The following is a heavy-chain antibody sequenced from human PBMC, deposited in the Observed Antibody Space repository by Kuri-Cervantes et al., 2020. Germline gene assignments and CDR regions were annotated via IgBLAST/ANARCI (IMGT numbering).Heavy chain of an antibody. J-gene: IGHJ6*03. CDR2: ISWNSGSI. D-gene: IGHD1-14*01. CDR1: GFTFDDYA. Sequence: GGSLRLSCAASGFTFDDYAMHWVRQAPGKGLEWVSGISWNSGSIGYADSVKGRFTISRDNAKNSLYLQMNSLRAEDTAVYYCAKDSRYNWNHRGYYYYYMDVWGKGTTVTVSS. V-gene: IGHV3-9*01. CDR3: AKDSRYNWNHRGYYYYYMDV.